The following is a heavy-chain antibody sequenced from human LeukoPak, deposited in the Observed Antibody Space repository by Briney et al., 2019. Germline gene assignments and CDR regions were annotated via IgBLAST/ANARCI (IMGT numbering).Heavy chain of an antibody. CDR3: ARALVDGYKELGY. V-gene: IGHV1-18*01. D-gene: IGHD5-24*01. CDR2: ISAYNGNT. Sequence: ASAKVSCKASGYSFTTYGITWVRQAPGQGLEWMGWISAYNGNTNYAQKLQGRVTMTTDTSTSTAYMELRSLRSDDTAVYYCARALVDGYKELGYWGQGTLVPVSS. J-gene: IGHJ4*02. CDR1: GYSFTTYG.